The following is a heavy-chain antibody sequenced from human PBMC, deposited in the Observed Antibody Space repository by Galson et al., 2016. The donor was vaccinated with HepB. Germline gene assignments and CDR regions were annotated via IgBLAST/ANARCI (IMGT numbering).Heavy chain of an antibody. V-gene: IGHV1-46*04. CDR3: ARIFIGTGGRGFDH. J-gene: IGHJ4*02. CDR1: GYTFTTNY. D-gene: IGHD6-13*01. Sequence: SVKVSCKASGYTFTTNYIHWVRQAPGRGLEWMGMINPRDGTTTYAQTLQGRVTMTRDTSTSGVDMELSSLRSEDTAVYYCARIFIGTGGRGFDHWGQGALVTVPS. CDR2: INPRDGTT.